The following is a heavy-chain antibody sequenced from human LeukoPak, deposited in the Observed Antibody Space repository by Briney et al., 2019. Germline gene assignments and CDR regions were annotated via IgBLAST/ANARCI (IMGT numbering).Heavy chain of an antibody. CDR3: VRVLDEDVDYGDYVPWFDP. J-gene: IGHJ5*02. V-gene: IGHV4-59*01. Sequence: PSETLSLTCTVSGASISTYYWSWIRQPPGKGLEWIGYIYYSGGTKYNPALQRRGNISVDTSKNQFSLKLSSVTAADTAIYYCVRVLDEDVDYGDYVPWFDPWGQGTLVTVST. CDR2: IYYSGGT. D-gene: IGHD4-17*01. CDR1: GASISTYY.